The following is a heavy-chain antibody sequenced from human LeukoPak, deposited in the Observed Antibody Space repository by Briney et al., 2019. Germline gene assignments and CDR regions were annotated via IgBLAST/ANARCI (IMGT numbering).Heavy chain of an antibody. CDR1: GFTFDDYG. D-gene: IGHD5-18*01. V-gene: IGHV3-20*04. Sequence: GGSLRLSCAASGFTFDDYGMSWVRQAPGKGLEWVSGINWNGGSTGYADPVKGRFTISRDNSKNTLYLQMNSLRAEDTAVYYCARDPIQLWFFFDIWGQGTMVTVSS. CDR2: INWNGGST. CDR3: ARDPIQLWFFFDI. J-gene: IGHJ3*02.